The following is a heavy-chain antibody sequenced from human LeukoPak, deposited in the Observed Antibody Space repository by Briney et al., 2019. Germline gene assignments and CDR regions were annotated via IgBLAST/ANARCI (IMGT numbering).Heavy chain of an antibody. Sequence: PGGSLRLSCAASGFTFTNYAMRWVRQAPGKGLEWVSSISGSGDTTYYADSVKGRFTVSRDNSKNTLFLQINGLRAEDTAVYYCARGGYSFGYMYYYMDVWGKGTTVTVSS. D-gene: IGHD5-18*01. CDR3: ARGGYSFGYMYYYMDV. V-gene: IGHV3-23*01. CDR2: ISGSGDTT. J-gene: IGHJ6*03. CDR1: GFTFTNYA.